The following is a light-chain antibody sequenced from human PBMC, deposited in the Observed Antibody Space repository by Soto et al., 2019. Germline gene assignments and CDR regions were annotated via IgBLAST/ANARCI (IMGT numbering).Light chain of an antibody. CDR2: NAS. CDR3: QQYSHWPT. CDR1: QSVSNR. J-gene: IGKJ2*01. Sequence: EIVMTQSPVTLSVSPGERATLSCRASQSVSNRLAWYQQKPGQAPRLLIYNASSRATGIPARFSGSGSGTEFTLTIHSLQSEDFAVYYCQQYSHWPTFGQGTKLEIK. V-gene: IGKV3-15*01.